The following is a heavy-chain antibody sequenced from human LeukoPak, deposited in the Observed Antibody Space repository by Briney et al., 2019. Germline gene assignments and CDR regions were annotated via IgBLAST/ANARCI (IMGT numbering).Heavy chain of an antibody. CDR1: GGSFSGHY. CDR3: ASRGGYSSSWYVLNWFDP. Sequence: PSETLSLTCAVYGGSFSGHYWSWIRQPPGKRLEWIGEINHSGSTNYNPSLKSRVTISVDTSKNQFSLKLSSVTAADTAVYYCASRGGYSSSWYVLNWFDPWGQGTLVTVSS. D-gene: IGHD6-13*01. V-gene: IGHV4-34*01. J-gene: IGHJ5*02. CDR2: INHSGST.